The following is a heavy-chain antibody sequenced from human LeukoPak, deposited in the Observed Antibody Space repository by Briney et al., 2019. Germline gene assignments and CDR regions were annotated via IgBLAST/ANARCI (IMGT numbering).Heavy chain of an antibody. J-gene: IGHJ6*04. CDR1: GFTFSSYA. D-gene: IGHD2-2*01. Sequence: GGSLRLSCAASGFTFSSYAMSWVRQAPRKGLEWVSAISGSGGSTDYADSVKGRFTISRDNSKNTLYLQINSLRAEDTAVYYCAKHPAAMDGGYYYYYGMDVWSKGTTVTVSS. CDR2: ISGSGGST. V-gene: IGHV3-23*01. CDR3: AKHPAAMDGGYYYYYGMDV.